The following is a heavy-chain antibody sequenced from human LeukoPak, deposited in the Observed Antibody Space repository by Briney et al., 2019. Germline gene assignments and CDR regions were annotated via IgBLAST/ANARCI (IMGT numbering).Heavy chain of an antibody. Sequence: SETLSLTCAVYGGSFSGYYWSWIRQPPGKGLEWIGEINHSGSTNYNPSLKIRVTISVDTSKNQFSLKLSSVTAADTAVYYCARDSSQLALDYWGQGTLVTVSS. CDR3: ARDSSQLALDY. J-gene: IGHJ4*02. CDR1: GGSFSGYY. CDR2: INHSGST. V-gene: IGHV4-34*01. D-gene: IGHD1-1*01.